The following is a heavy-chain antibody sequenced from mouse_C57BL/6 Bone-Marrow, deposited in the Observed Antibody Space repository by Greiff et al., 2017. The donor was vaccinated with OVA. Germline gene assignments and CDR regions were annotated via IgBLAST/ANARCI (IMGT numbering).Heavy chain of an antibody. CDR2: IHPNSGST. V-gene: IGHV1-64*01. CDR3: ASALWSPFDY. CDR1: GYTFTSYW. Sequence: QVQLQQPGAELVKPGASVKLSCKASGYTFTSYWMHRVKQRPGQGLEWIGMIHPNSGSTNYNEKFKSKATLTVDKSSSTAYMQLSSLTSEDSAVYYCASALWSPFDYWGQGTTLTVSS. J-gene: IGHJ2*01. D-gene: IGHD1-1*02.